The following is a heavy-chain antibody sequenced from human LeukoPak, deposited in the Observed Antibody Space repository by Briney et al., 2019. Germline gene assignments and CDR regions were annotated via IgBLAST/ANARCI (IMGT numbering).Heavy chain of an antibody. Sequence: GGSLRLSCAASGFTFSNYWMSWVRQAPGKGLEWVANIKEDGSTKYYVDSVKGRFTISRANAKNSVYLQISSLRVEDTAVYYCARIGYSSSSYDYWDQGTLSPSPQ. D-gene: IGHD6-6*01. J-gene: IGHJ4*02. CDR2: IKEDGSTK. CDR3: ARIGYSSSSYDY. V-gene: IGHV3-7*01. CDR1: GFTFSNYW.